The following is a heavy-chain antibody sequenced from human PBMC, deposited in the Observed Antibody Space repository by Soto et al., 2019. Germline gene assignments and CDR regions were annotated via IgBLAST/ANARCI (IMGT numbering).Heavy chain of an antibody. CDR1: GCSIRSGDYY. J-gene: IGHJ4*02. V-gene: IGHV4-30-4*01. D-gene: IGHD3-22*01. Sequence: SETLSLTCPVSGCSIRSGDYYWSWIRQPPGKGLEWIGYIYYSGSTYYNPSLKSRVTISVDTSKNQFSLKLSSVTAADTAVYYCARVTIVVVIIDYWGQGTLVTVSS. CDR2: IYYSGST. CDR3: ARVTIVVVIIDY.